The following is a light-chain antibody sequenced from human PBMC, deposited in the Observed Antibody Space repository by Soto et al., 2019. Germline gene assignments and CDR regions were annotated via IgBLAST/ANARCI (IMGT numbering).Light chain of an antibody. CDR1: QSVLYNSNNKNY. CDR2: WAT. CDR3: QQAYETTGT. Sequence: DIVMTQSPDSLAVSLGEMATINCKPSQSVLYNSNNKNYLGWYQQKPGQPPQLLIYWATTRASGVPDRFSGSGSGTDFTLTISNLKAEDVALYYFQQAYETTGTFGQGTKVEIK. J-gene: IGKJ1*01. V-gene: IGKV4-1*01.